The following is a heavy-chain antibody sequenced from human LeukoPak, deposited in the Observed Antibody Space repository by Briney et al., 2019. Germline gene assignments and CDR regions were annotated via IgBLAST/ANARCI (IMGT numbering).Heavy chain of an antibody. CDR3: ARTPRGSADSYYYDSSGYYSTFYYGMDV. D-gene: IGHD3-22*01. CDR2: IYPGDSDT. V-gene: IGHV5-51*01. CDR1: GYSFTSYW. Sequence: GESLKISCKGSGYSFTSYWIGWVRQMPGKGLEWMGIIYPGDSDTRYSPSFQGQVTISADKSISTAYLQWSSLKASDTAMYYCARTPRGSADSYYYDSSGYYSTFYYGMDVWGQGTTVTVSS. J-gene: IGHJ6*02.